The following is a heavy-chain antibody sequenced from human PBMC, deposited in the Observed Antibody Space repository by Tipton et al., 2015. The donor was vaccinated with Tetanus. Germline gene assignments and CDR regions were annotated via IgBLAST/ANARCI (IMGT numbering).Heavy chain of an antibody. CDR3: ARHLYGYWFDP. CDR2: IYFEGST. J-gene: IGHJ5*02. V-gene: IGHV4-39*01. CDR1: GGSISDKKYY. Sequence: TLSLTCTVSGGSISDKKYYWGWIRQPPGRGLEWIASIYFEGSTYYSPSLKSRVTIAVDRSQNVSSLNLTSVTAADTAVYYCARHLYGYWFDPWGQGALVTVSS. D-gene: IGHD3-10*01.